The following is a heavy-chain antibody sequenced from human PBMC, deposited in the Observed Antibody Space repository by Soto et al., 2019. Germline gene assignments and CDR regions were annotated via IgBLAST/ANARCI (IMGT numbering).Heavy chain of an antibody. CDR2: IYYSGST. Sequence: TSETLSLTCSVSGGSISSYYWSWIRQPPGKGLEWIGYIYYSGSTNYNPSLKSRVTISADTSKNQFSLRLSSVTAADTAVYYCARDYYDTTHYFDHWGQGTLVTVS. CDR3: ARDYYDTTHYFDH. V-gene: IGHV4-59*01. J-gene: IGHJ4*02. CDR1: GGSISSYY. D-gene: IGHD3-16*01.